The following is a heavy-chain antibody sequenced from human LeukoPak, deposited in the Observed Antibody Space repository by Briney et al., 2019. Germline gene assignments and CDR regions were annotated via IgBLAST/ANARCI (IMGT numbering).Heavy chain of an antibody. J-gene: IGHJ4*02. V-gene: IGHV1-2*02. CDR2: INPNSGDT. Sequence: GASVKVSCKASGYTFTDYHMHWVRQAPGQGPEWMGWINPNSGDTNYAQEFQGRVTMTWDTSISTAYMELSRLRSDDTAVYYCARENWYFDYWGQGTPVTVSS. CDR1: GYTFTDYH. CDR3: ARENWYFDY.